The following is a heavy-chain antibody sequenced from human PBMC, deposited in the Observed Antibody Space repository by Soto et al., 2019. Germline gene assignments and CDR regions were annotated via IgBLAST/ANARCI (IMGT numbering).Heavy chain of an antibody. Sequence: LRLSCAASGFTFSSYSMNWVRQAPGKGLEWVSSISSSSSYIYYADSVKGRFTISRDNAKNSLYLQMNSLRAEDTAVYYCASGRYFDWALDYWGQGTLVTVSS. CDR1: GFTFSSYS. J-gene: IGHJ4*02. CDR3: ASGRYFDWALDY. CDR2: ISSSSSYI. D-gene: IGHD3-9*01. V-gene: IGHV3-21*01.